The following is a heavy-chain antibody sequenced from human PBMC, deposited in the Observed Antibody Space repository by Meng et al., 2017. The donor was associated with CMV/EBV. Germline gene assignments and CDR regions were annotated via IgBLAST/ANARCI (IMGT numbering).Heavy chain of an antibody. V-gene: IGHV3-23*01. D-gene: IGHD2-2*02. CDR2: ISGSGVSR. J-gene: IGHJ6*02. CDR1: GFTFRNA. CDR3: AKMRSLFCNSSTCYSAHAMDV. Sequence: GESLKISCTASGFTFRNAMNWVRQAPGKGLEWVSVISGSGVSRYYADSVKGWFTISRDNSRRTLYLQMNSLRAEDTAKYYCAKMRSLFCNSSTCYSAHAMDVWGQGTTVTVSS.